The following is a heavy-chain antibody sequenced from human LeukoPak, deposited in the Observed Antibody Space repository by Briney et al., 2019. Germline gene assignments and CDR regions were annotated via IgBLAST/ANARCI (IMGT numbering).Heavy chain of an antibody. J-gene: IGHJ4*02. V-gene: IGHV3-23*01. Sequence: GGSLRLSCEASGFAFTTYAMTWVRQAPGKGLEWVSLIDGSGGSTNYANSVKGRFTISRDNSKDTLYLHMNRLRAEDTAVYYCAKDAGVAGRIRAFDYWGQGTLVTVSS. CDR2: IDGSGGST. CDR1: GFAFTTYA. D-gene: IGHD6-19*01. CDR3: AKDAGVAGRIRAFDY.